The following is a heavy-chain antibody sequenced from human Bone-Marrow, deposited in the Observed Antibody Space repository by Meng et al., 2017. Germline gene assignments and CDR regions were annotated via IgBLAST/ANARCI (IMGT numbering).Heavy chain of an antibody. Sequence: GGSLRLSCAVSGFTFSSYSMNWVRQAPGNGLEWVSFIRSKAYSGTADYAAAVKGIFTISRDDSKSIAYLQMNSLKAEDTAVYYCARGCRVSWKYYLDNWGQGTTVTVSS. CDR1: GFTFSSYS. V-gene: IGHV3-49*04. CDR2: IRSKAYSGTA. CDR3: ARGCRVSWKYYLDN. D-gene: IGHD1-1*01. J-gene: IGHJ4*02.